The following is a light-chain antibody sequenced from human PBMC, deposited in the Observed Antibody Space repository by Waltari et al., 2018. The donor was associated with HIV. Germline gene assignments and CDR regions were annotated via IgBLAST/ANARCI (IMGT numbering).Light chain of an antibody. J-gene: IGLJ3*02. V-gene: IGLV2-14*01. Sequence: SAVTQPASVSGLPGQSVPLSCTGADSDFGLRNLSSWYQHHPGKVPRPIFSDVDSPSSGTPDRFSASKSGETAFLTISSLRTEDEGLYYCASFTGDDTVMFGGGTLVTVL. CDR2: DVD. CDR1: DSDFGLRNL. CDR3: ASFTGDDTVM.